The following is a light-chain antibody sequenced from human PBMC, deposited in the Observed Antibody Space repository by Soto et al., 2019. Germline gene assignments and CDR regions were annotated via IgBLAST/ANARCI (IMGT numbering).Light chain of an antibody. CDR1: ESVSSN. V-gene: IGKV3-15*01. Sequence: EIIMTQSTATLSLSPGERATLSFRASESVSSNLAWYQQKPGQAPRLLIYDTSTRATGIPARFSGSGSGTEFTLTISSLQSEDFAVYYCRQYNNWPPITFGQGTRLEIK. CDR3: RQYNNWPPIT. J-gene: IGKJ5*01. CDR2: DTS.